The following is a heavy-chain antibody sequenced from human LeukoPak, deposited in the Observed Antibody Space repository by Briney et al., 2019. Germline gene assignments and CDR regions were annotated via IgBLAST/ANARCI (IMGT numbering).Heavy chain of an antibody. J-gene: IGHJ6*02. CDR3: ATVSSPNYYGMDV. CDR1: GFTFSNAW. D-gene: IGHD2-2*01. CDR2: IKSKADGGTT. Sequence: GGSLRLSCAASGFTFSNAWMSWVRQAPGEGLEWVGRIKSKADGGTTDHAAPVKGRFTISRDDSKNTLYLQMNSLKTEDTAVYYCATVSSPNYYGMDVWGRGTTVTVSS. V-gene: IGHV3-15*01.